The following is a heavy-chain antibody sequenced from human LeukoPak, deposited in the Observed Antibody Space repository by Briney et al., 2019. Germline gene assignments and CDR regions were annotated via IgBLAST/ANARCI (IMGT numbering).Heavy chain of an antibody. CDR3: ARGTASGYYYYMDV. CDR1: GGSISGYY. CDR2: MYYSGST. Sequence: SETLSLTCIVSGGSISGYYWSWVRQAPGKGLEWIGYMYYSGSTNQNPSLKSRLTISVDTSKNQVSLKLISAAAADTAVYYCARGTASGYYYYMDVWGRGTTVTVSS. V-gene: IGHV4-59*01. J-gene: IGHJ6*03. D-gene: IGHD2-21*02.